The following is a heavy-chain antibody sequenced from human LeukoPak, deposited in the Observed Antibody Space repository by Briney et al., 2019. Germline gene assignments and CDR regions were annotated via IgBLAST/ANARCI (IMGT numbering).Heavy chain of an antibody. D-gene: IGHD6-13*01. CDR1: GGTFRSYA. V-gene: IGHV1-69*05. CDR2: IIPIFGTA. CDR3: ARGGSSPAGFDP. J-gene: IGHJ5*02. Sequence: ASVKVSFKASGGTFRSYAISGVRQAPGQGLEGMGGIIPIFGTANYAQKFQGRVTNTTEESTRTAYMGLRSLRSEDTAVYYCARGGSSPAGFDPWGQGTLVTVSS.